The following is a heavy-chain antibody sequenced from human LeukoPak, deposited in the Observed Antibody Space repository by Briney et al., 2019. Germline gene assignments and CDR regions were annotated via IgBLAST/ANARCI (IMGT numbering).Heavy chain of an antibody. CDR1: GGSFSGYY. D-gene: IGHD2-2*01. CDR2: INHSGST. CDR3: ARERSLGYCSSTSCSAPFDY. J-gene: IGHJ4*02. Sequence: SETLSLTCAVYGGSFSGYYWSWIHQPPGKGLEWIGEINHSGSTNYNPSLKSRVTISVDTSKNQFSLKLSSVTAADTAVYYCARERSLGYCSSTSCSAPFDYWGQGTLVTVSS. V-gene: IGHV4-34*01.